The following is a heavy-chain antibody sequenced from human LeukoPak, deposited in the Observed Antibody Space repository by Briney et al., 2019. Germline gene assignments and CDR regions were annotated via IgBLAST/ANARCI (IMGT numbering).Heavy chain of an antibody. CDR1: GGTFISYG. D-gene: IGHD5-18*01. V-gene: IGHV1-69*13. CDR3: ARDRTSHSYSYGD. Sequence: SVKVSCKASGGTFISYGFSWVRQAPGQGLEWMGGIIPIFGTANYAQKFQGRVTITADESTSTAYMELSSLRSEDTAVYYCARDRTSHSYSYGDWGQGTLVTVSS. CDR2: IIPIFGTA. J-gene: IGHJ4*02.